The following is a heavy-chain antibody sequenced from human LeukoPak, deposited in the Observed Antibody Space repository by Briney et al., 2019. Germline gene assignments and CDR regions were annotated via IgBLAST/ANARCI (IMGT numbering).Heavy chain of an antibody. J-gene: IGHJ4*02. D-gene: IGHD1-26*01. CDR2: IYHSGST. CDR3: ARDSQVGATGFDY. CDR1: GGSISSGGYS. V-gene: IGHV4-30-2*01. Sequence: SETLSLTCAVSGGSISSGGYSWSWIRQPPGKGLEWIGYIYHSGSTYYNPSLKSRVTISVDRSKNQFSLKLSSVTAADTAVYYCARDSQVGATGFDYWGQGTLVTVSS.